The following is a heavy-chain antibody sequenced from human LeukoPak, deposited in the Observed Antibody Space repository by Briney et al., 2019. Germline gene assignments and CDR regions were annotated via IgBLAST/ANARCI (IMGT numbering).Heavy chain of an antibody. CDR1: GFTFSSYG. Sequence: PGGSLRLSCAASGFTFSSYGMHWVCQAPGKGLEWVAVISHDGSNKYYADSVKGRFTISRDNSKNTLYLQMNSLRAEDTAVYYCARDEWDIVVVPAAVDYWGQGTLVTVSS. CDR3: ARDEWDIVVVPAAVDY. CDR2: ISHDGSNK. D-gene: IGHD2-2*01. V-gene: IGHV3-30*03. J-gene: IGHJ4*02.